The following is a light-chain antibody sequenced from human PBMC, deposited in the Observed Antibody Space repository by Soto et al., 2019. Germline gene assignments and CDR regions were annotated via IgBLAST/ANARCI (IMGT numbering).Light chain of an antibody. Sequence: QLVLTQPPSVSGAPGQRVIISCTGSSSNIGAGYHVHWYQQFSGTAPKLLIYANTNRPSGVPDRFSGSNSGTSASLAITGLQAEDEADYYCQAYDGRLSGYVFGTGTKVTVL. CDR1: SSNIGAGYH. J-gene: IGLJ1*01. CDR2: ANT. CDR3: QAYDGRLSGYV. V-gene: IGLV1-40*01.